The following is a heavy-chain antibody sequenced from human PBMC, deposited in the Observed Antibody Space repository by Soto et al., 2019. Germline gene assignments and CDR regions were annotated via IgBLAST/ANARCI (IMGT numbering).Heavy chain of an antibody. CDR2: ISAYNGNT. V-gene: IGHV1-18*01. D-gene: IGHD5-12*01. Sequence: ASVKVSCKASGYTFTSYGISWVRQAPGQGLEWMGWISAYNGNTNYAQKLQGRVTMTTDTSTSTAYMELRSLRSDDTAVYYCARGVELGYTPRWPDYWGQGTLVTVSS. J-gene: IGHJ4*02. CDR3: ARGVELGYTPRWPDY. CDR1: GYTFTSYG.